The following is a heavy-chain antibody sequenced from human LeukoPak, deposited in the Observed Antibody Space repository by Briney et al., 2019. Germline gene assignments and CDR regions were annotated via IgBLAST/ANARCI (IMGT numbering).Heavy chain of an antibody. CDR2: MNPNSGNT. CDR1: GYTFTSYD. D-gene: IGHD3-22*01. J-gene: IGHJ4*02. Sequence: ASVKVSCKASGYTFTSYDINWVRQATGQGLEWMGWMNPNSGNTGYAQKFQGRVTMTRNTSISTAYMELSSLRSGDTAVYYCARGRNAQVVVVITTVVFDYWGQGTLVTVSS. V-gene: IGHV1-8*01. CDR3: ARGRNAQVVVVITTVVFDY.